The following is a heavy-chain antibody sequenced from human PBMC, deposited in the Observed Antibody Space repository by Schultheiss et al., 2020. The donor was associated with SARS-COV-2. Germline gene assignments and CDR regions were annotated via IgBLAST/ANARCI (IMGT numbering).Heavy chain of an antibody. D-gene: IGHD6-19*01. J-gene: IGHJ4*02. CDR1: GGSISSSSYY. CDR3: ASPIAVAGGFDY. V-gene: IGHV4-39*07. Sequence: SETLSLTCTVSGGSISSSSYYWSWIRQHPGKGLEWIGEIYHSGSTNYNPSLKSRVTISIDKSKNQFSLKLTSVTAADTAVYYCASPIAVAGGFDYWGQGTLVTVSS. CDR2: IYHSGST.